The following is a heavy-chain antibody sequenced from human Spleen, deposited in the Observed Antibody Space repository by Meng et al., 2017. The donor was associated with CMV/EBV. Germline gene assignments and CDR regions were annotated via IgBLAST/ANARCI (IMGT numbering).Heavy chain of an antibody. J-gene: IGHJ4*02. CDR2: ISSDAYIK. V-gene: IGHV3-30*03. D-gene: IGHD3-16*01. CDR3: AREDYGQGSGPFDY. Sequence: GGSLRLSCAASGFTFSSYSMNWVRQAPGKGLEWVAFISSDAYIKYHADSVKGRFTISRDNSKNTLYLQMNSLRTEDTAVYYCAREDYGQGSGPFDYWGQGTLVTVSS. CDR1: GFTFSSYS.